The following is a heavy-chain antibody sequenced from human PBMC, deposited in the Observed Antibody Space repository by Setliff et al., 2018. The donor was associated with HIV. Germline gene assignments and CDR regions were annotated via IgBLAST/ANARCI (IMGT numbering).Heavy chain of an antibody. CDR2: ISYSGST. CDR3: AKSPGFSGYGGSG. CDR1: GGSFSDYS. J-gene: IGHJ4*02. Sequence: SETLSLTCAVYGGSFSDYSWSWIRQPPGKGLEWIGEISYSGSTNFNPSLKSRVTISIDTSKNQFSLRLTSVTAADTAVYYCAKSPGFSGYGGSGWGQGTLGTVS. D-gene: IGHD5-12*01. V-gene: IGHV4-34*01.